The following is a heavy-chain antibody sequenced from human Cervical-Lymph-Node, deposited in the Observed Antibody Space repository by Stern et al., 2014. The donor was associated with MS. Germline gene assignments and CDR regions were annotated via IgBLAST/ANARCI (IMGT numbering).Heavy chain of an antibody. CDR2: IIPQSGDT. CDR1: GYTFTNFH. J-gene: IGHJ4*02. D-gene: IGHD4-17*01. Sequence: QVQLVQSGAEVKKPGASMKVSCRASGYTFTNFHIHWVRQAPGQGLEWVGRIIPQSGDTKYAQRFQGRVTLTRDTSVSTADREVSRRMSDDTAVYYCARRVTRNNFDSWGQGTLVTVSS. CDR3: ARRVTRNNFDS. V-gene: IGHV1-2*06.